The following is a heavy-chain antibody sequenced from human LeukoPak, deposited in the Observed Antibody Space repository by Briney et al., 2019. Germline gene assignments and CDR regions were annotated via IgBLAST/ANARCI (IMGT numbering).Heavy chain of an antibody. J-gene: IGHJ4*02. Sequence: SETLSLTCTVSGGSISSNTYYWGWIRQPPGKGLEWIASLYYSGTTYYNPSLKSRVTISADTSKNHFSLRLSSVTAADTAVCYCARRPLYGYYFDYWGQGTLVTVSS. D-gene: IGHD4-17*01. CDR3: ARRPLYGYYFDY. V-gene: IGHV4-39*02. CDR2: LYYSGTT. CDR1: GGSISSNTYY.